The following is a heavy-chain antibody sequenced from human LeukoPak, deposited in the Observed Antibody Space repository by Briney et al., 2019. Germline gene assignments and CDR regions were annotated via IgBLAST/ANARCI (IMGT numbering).Heavy chain of an antibody. J-gene: IGHJ6*02. Sequence: GGSLRLSCAVSGFTFTSYAMGWVRQAPGKGLECVSGISGSGGSTYYADSVKGRFTISRDNSKKTVYMQMNSLRVEDTAVYYCAKGVIVSATTGDGMDVWGQGTTVIVSS. V-gene: IGHV3-23*01. CDR2: ISGSGGST. CDR1: GFTFTSYA. D-gene: IGHD2-2*01. CDR3: AKGVIVSATTGDGMDV.